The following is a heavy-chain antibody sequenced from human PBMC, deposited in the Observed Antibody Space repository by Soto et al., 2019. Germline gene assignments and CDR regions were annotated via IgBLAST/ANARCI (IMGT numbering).Heavy chain of an antibody. CDR1: GGSFSGYY. Sequence: ASETLSLTCAVYGGSFSGYYWSWIRQPPGKGLEWIGEVNHSGSTNYNPSLKSRVTISVDTSKNQFSLKLSSVTAADTAVYYCARGGSSPTVGYYYGMDVWGQGTTVTVSS. CDR3: ARGGSSPTVGYYYGMDV. V-gene: IGHV4-34*01. D-gene: IGHD1-26*01. CDR2: VNHSGST. J-gene: IGHJ6*02.